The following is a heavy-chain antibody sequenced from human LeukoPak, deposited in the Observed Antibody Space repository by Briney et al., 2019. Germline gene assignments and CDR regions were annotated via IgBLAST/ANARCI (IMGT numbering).Heavy chain of an antibody. CDR2: ISGSGGST. V-gene: IGHV3-23*01. J-gene: IGHJ4*02. Sequence: GGTLRLSCAASGFTFSSYGMSWVRQAPGKGLEWVSAISGSGGSTYYADSVKGRFTISRGNSKNTMYVQMNSLRAEDTAVYYCDRWFGELLPDYWGQGTLVTVSS. CDR1: GFTFSSYG. D-gene: IGHD3-10*01. CDR3: DRWFGELLPDY.